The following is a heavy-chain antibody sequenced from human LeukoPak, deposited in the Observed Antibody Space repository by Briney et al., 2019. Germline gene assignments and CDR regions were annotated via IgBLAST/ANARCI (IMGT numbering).Heavy chain of an antibody. V-gene: IGHV1-18*01. CDR3: ARQVLIVGGRYGMDV. CDR1: GYTFNSYG. Sequence: ASVKVSCMASGYTFNSYGISWVRQAPGQGLEWMGWISPDRGDTEYAQKIQGRVSMTTDTSTSTAYMELRSLRSDDTAVYYCARQVLIVGGRYGMDVWGQGTTVTVSS. D-gene: IGHD3-22*01. CDR2: ISPDRGDT. J-gene: IGHJ6*02.